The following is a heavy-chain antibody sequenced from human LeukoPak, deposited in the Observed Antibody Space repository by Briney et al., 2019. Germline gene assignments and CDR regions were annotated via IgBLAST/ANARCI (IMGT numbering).Heavy chain of an antibody. Sequence: GGSLRLSCEASGFTFSTYAINWVRQASGKGLEWVAAVSFDAGNKYYTDSVRGRFTISRDNSKNTLYLQMNSLRAEDTAVYFCARDQGPHSGYNSFFDYWGQGTLVTVSS. CDR3: ARDQGPHSGYNSFFDY. CDR1: GFTFSTYA. J-gene: IGHJ4*02. V-gene: IGHV3-30*04. D-gene: IGHD5-12*01. CDR2: VSFDAGNK.